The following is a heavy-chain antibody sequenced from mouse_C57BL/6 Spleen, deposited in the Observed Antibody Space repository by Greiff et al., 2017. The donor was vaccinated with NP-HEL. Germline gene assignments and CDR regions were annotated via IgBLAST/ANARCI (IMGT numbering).Heavy chain of an antibody. CDR1: GYTFTSYW. J-gene: IGHJ1*03. CDR3: ARGEGNWYFDV. Sequence: QVQLQQPGAELVMPGASVKLSCKASGYTFTSYWMHWVKQRPGQGLEWIGEIDPSDSYTNYNQKFKGKSTLTVDKSSSTAYMQLSSLTSADSAVYYCARGEGNWYFDVWGTGTTVTVSS. V-gene: IGHV1-69*01. CDR2: IDPSDSYT.